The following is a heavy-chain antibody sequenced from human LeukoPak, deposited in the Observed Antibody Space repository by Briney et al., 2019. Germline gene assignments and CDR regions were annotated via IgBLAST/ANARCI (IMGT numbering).Heavy chain of an antibody. CDR2: INPNSGGT. CDR3: ARTASITIFGVPFPGY. V-gene: IGHV1-2*02. CDR1: GYTFTGYY. D-gene: IGHD3-3*01. Sequence: ASXKVSCKASGYTFTGYYMHWVRQAPGQGLEWMGWINPNSGGTNYAQKFQGRVTITRDTSISTAYMELSRLRSDDTAVYYCARTASITIFGVPFPGYWGQGTLVTVSS. J-gene: IGHJ4*02.